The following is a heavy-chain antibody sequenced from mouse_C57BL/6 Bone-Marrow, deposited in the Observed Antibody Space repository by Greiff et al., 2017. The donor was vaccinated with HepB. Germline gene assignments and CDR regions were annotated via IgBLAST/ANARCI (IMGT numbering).Heavy chain of an antibody. CDR2: IDPSDSYT. CDR1: GYTFTSYW. Sequence: QVQLQQPGAELVRPGTSVKLSCKASGYTFTSYWMHWVKQRPGQGLEWIGVIDPSDSYTNYNQKFKGKATLTVDTPSSTAYMQLSSLTSEDSAVYYCARWDGYYGYFDVWGTGTTVTVSS. CDR3: ARWDGYYGYFDV. V-gene: IGHV1-59*01. J-gene: IGHJ1*03. D-gene: IGHD2-3*01.